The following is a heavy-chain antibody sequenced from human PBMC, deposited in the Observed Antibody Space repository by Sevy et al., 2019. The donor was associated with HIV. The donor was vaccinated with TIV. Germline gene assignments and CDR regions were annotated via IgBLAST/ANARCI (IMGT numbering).Heavy chain of an antibody. Sequence: SESLSLTCTVSGGSISSYYWSWIRQPPGKGLEWVGYIYYSGSTNYNPSLKSRVTISVDTSKNQFSLKLSSVTAADTAVACCARQTTVTTGDYYFDYWGQGTLVTVSS. V-gene: IGHV4-59*08. J-gene: IGHJ4*02. CDR1: GGSISSYY. D-gene: IGHD4-4*01. CDR3: ARQTTVTTGDYYFDY. CDR2: IYYSGST.